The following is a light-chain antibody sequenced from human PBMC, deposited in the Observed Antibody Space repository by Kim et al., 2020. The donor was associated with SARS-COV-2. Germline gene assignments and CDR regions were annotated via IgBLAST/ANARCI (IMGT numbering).Light chain of an antibody. CDR1: QSVSSGF. Sequence: SPGERATLSCRASQSVSSGFLAWYHQKPGQAPRLLIHTTSNRATGIPDRFSGSGSGTGFTLTVSRLEPEDFGVYYCQQYATSPLTFGGGTKVDIK. CDR2: TTS. V-gene: IGKV3-20*01. J-gene: IGKJ4*01. CDR3: QQYATSPLT.